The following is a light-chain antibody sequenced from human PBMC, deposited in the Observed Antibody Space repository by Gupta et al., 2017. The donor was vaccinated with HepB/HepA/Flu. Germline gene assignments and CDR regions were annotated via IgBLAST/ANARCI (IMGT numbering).Light chain of an antibody. CDR3: QQYHNWPRT. J-gene: IGKJ1*01. CDR1: QSISYK. Sequence: EIVMTHSPATLSVSPGERATLSCRASQSISYKLAWYQQKPGQAPRLLLSAASTRATGVPVRFSGSGSGTEFTLTINSLQPEDFAVFYCQQYHNWPRTFGQGTKVEI. CDR2: AAS. V-gene: IGKV3-15*01.